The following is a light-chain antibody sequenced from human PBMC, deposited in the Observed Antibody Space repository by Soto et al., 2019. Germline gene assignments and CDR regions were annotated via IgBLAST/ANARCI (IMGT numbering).Light chain of an antibody. V-gene: IGKV1-5*03. CDR2: KAP. CDR3: EQYNSYSPT. J-gene: IGKJ1*01. Sequence: DIQMTQSPSTLSASVGDRVTITCRASQSISSWLAWYQQKPGKAPKLLIYKAPSLESGVPSRFSGSGSGTEFTLTISSLQPDDFATDYCEQYNSYSPTFGRGTKVEIK. CDR1: QSISSW.